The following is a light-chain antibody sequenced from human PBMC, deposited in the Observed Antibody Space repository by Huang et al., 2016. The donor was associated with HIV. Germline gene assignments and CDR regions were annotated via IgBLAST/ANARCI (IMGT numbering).Light chain of an antibody. V-gene: IGKV1-27*01. CDR2: CAS. Sequence: DIQMTQSPSSLSASPGVRVTLSCRANQDIGNFLAWYQHKPGGVPRLLIYCASTWQSGVPARFSGRGSGTDFTLTITSFQPDDVATYYCQRYDSAPRAFGQGTKVEI. J-gene: IGKJ1*01. CDR3: QRYDSAPRA. CDR1: QDIGNF.